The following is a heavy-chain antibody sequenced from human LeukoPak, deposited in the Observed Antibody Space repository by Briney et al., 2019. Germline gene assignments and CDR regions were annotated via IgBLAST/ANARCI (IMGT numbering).Heavy chain of an antibody. CDR1: GGSISSYY. CDR2: IYYSGSS. Sequence: SETLSLTCTVSGGSISSYYWNWIRQPPGKGLEWIGYIYYSGSSNSYNPSLKSRVTISVDTSKNQCSLKLNSVTAADTAVYYCARFSQYYDSPTHYLDYWGQGILVTVSS. D-gene: IGHD2/OR15-2a*01. CDR3: ARFSQYYDSPTHYLDY. V-gene: IGHV4-59*01. J-gene: IGHJ4*02.